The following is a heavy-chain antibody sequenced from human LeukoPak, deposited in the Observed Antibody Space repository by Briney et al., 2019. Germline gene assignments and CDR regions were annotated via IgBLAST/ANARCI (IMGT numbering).Heavy chain of an antibody. J-gene: IGHJ3*02. CDR2: IIPILGIA. CDR3: ARVRELGYCSSTSCRNALDI. Sequence: SVKVSCKASGGTLSSYAISWVRQAPGRGLEWMGRIIPILGIANYAQKFQGRVTITADKSTSTAYMELSSLRSEDTAVYYCARVRELGYCSSTSCRNALDIWGQRTMVTVSS. CDR1: GGTLSSYA. V-gene: IGHV1-69*04. D-gene: IGHD2-2*01.